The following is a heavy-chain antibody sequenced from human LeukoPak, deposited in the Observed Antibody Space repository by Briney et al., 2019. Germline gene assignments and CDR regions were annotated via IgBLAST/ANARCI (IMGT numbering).Heavy chain of an antibody. Sequence: SETLSLTCTVSGGSISSYYWSWIRQPAGKGLEWIGRIYTSGSTNYNPSLKSRVTMSVDTSKSQFSLKLSSVTAADTAVYYCARDTYYYDSSGYSLDYWGQGTLVTVSS. CDR1: GGSISSYY. J-gene: IGHJ4*02. CDR3: ARDTYYYDSSGYSLDY. CDR2: IYTSGST. V-gene: IGHV4-4*07. D-gene: IGHD3-22*01.